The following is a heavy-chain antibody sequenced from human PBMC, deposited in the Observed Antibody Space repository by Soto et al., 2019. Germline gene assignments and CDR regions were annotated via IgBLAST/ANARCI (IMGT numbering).Heavy chain of an antibody. CDR2: IYYSGST. V-gene: IGHV4-31*03. CDR1: GGSISSGGYY. D-gene: IGHD6-13*01. CDR3: ASPGYSSSWYYFDY. J-gene: IGHJ4*02. Sequence: PSETLSLTCTVSGGSISSGGYYWSWIRQHPGKGLEWIGYIYYSGSTYYNPSLKSRVTISVDTSKNQFSLKLSSVTAADTAVYYCASPGYSSSWYYFDYWGQGTLVTVSS.